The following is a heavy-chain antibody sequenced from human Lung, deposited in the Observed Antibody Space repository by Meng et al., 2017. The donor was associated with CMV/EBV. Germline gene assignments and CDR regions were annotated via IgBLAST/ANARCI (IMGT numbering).Heavy chain of an antibody. D-gene: IGHD6-19*01. Sequence: QGQLQESVPGLVKPSGTRALTCAVSGGSISSSNWWSWVRQPPGKGLEWIGEIYHSGSTNYNPSLKSRVTISVDKSKNQFSLKLSSVTAADTAVYYCASFPPPGKQWLVTDYWGQGTLVTVSS. CDR3: ASFPPPGKQWLVTDY. CDR2: IYHSGST. V-gene: IGHV4-4*02. CDR1: GGSISSSNW. J-gene: IGHJ4*02.